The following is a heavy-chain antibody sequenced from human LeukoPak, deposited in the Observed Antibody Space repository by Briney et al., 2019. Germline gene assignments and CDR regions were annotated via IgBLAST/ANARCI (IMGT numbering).Heavy chain of an antibody. CDR2: IVPVFGTP. D-gene: IGHD6-13*01. CDR1: GGSFSSYA. J-gene: IGHJ4*02. Sequence: SVKVSCKASGGSFSSYAISWVRQAPGLGLEWMGGIVPVFGTPNYAQKFQGRLTIIADDSSSTAYMELRSLTSDDTAVYYCARGSASNWPVDYWGQGTLVTVS. CDR3: ARGSASNWPVDY. V-gene: IGHV1-69*13.